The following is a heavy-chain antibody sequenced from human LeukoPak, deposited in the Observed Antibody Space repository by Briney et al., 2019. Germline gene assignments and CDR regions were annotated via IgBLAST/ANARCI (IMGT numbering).Heavy chain of an antibody. Sequence: GGSLRLSCAASGLTLSSHWMHWVRQAPGKGLVWVSRITNDGSSTTYADSVKGRFTISRDNAKNMLYLQVNSLRAEDTAVYYCAIDPNWGTHSWGQGVLVTVSS. J-gene: IGHJ4*02. D-gene: IGHD7-27*01. V-gene: IGHV3-74*01. CDR3: AIDPNWGTHS. CDR1: GLTLSSHW. CDR2: ITNDGSST.